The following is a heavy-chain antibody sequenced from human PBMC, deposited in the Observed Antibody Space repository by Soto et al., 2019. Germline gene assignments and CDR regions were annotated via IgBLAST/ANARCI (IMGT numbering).Heavy chain of an antibody. D-gene: IGHD5-18*01. CDR1: GYRFTVYY. CDR2: MNLDTGGT. Sequence: QVQLVQSGAEVKKPGASVRVSCEASGYRFTVYYIHWVRQAPGQGLEWMGRMNLDTGGTTYGQKFQGRVTMTRDTSISTADMEVSSVKSDDTAMYYCARDGNFAFRGYSFAFDFWGQGTLVTVSS. V-gene: IGHV1-2*06. J-gene: IGHJ4*02. CDR3: ARDGNFAFRGYSFAFDF.